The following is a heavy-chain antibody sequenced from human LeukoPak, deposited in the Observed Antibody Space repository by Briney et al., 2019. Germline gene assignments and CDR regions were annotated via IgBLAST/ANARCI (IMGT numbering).Heavy chain of an antibody. Sequence: SQTLSLTCAVSGGSISSGGYSWSWIRQPPGKGPEWIGYIYHSGSTYYNPSLKSRVTISVDRSKNQFSLKLSSVTAADTAVYYCARAGVDCSSTSCYTAAFDIWGQGTMVTVSS. J-gene: IGHJ3*02. V-gene: IGHV4-30-2*01. CDR3: ARAGVDCSSTSCYTAAFDI. D-gene: IGHD2-2*02. CDR2: IYHSGST. CDR1: GGSISSGGYS.